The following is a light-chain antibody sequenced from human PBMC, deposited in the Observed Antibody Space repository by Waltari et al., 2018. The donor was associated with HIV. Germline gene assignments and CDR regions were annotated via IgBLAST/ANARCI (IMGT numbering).Light chain of an antibody. CDR2: RNN. Sequence: QSVLTQPPSASGTPGQRVTIPCSGSSSNIGTNYVYWYQQLPGTAPKLLIYRNNQRPSGVPDRFSGSKSGTSASLAISGLRSEDEADYYCAAWGDSLSAVVFGGGTKLTVL. CDR3: AAWGDSLSAVV. CDR1: SSNIGTNY. J-gene: IGLJ2*01. V-gene: IGLV1-47*01.